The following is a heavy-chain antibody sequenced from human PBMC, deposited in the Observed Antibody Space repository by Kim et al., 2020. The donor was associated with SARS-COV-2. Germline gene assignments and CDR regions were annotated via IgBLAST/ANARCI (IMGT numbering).Heavy chain of an antibody. Sequence: GGSLRLSCAASGFTVSKYWMHWVRQAPGKGLVWVSRSKGDASSTSYADSVKGRFTISRDNAKNTLYLQMNSLRAEDTAVYFCARSDWRDVWGQGTTVTVSS. V-gene: IGHV3-74*01. CDR3: ARSDWRDV. D-gene: IGHD3-3*01. CDR2: SKGDASST. J-gene: IGHJ6*02. CDR1: GFTVSKYW.